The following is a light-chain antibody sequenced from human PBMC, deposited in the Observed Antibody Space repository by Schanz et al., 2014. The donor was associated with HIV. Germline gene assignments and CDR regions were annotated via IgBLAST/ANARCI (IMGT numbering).Light chain of an antibody. CDR3: HQYASSSWT. CDR2: QAS. Sequence: DIQMTQSPSSLSASVGDRVTLTCRASQSINIYLNWYQQKPGKAPNLLIYQASTLKSGVPSRFSGSGSGTEFTLTITSLQPDDFAAYYCHQYASSSWTFGQGTKVEIK. J-gene: IGKJ1*01. CDR1: QSINIY. V-gene: IGKV1-5*03.